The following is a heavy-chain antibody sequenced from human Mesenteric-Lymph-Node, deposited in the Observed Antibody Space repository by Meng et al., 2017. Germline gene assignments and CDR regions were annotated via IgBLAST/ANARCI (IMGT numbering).Heavy chain of an antibody. D-gene: IGHD4-17*01. CDR1: GDTISGDFS. CDR3: ARTNYGDYNWFDP. J-gene: IGHJ5*02. CDR2: VYHRGDT. Sequence: QVRLSTWRRGLVHHSGTPPRTFHVSGDTISGDFSWSWCRQPPGKGLEWIGEVYHRGDTNYNPSLQSRVTISVDTSKPQFSLKLSSVTAADTAVYYCARTNYGDYNWFDPWGQGTLVTVSS. V-gene: IGHV4-4*02.